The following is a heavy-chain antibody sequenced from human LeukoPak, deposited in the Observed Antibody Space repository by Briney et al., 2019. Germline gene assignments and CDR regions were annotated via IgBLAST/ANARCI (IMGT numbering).Heavy chain of an antibody. CDR2: PSGSGGRT. CDR1: GFTFRSYG. V-gene: IGHV3-23*01. Sequence: GGSLRLSCAASGFTFRSYGMSWVRQAPGKGLEWVSGPSGSGGRTFYADSVKGRFTISRDKSKNTLYLQMNSLRAEDTAVYYCARSWSSGYWFPATASFDYWGQGTLVTVSS. CDR3: ARSWSSGYWFPATASFDY. D-gene: IGHD3-22*01. J-gene: IGHJ4*02.